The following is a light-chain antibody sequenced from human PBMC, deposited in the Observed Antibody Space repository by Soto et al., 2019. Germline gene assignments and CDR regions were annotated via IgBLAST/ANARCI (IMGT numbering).Light chain of an antibody. CDR2: AAS. CDR3: QETCRTPRR. J-gene: IGKJ5*01. Sequence: MDQGASSGSSHVGRGSSRTSRSSQSMSNSLNWYQQKPGRAPKLLIYAASSLQSWVPARFSGRGSWTDFTFTISSLQPEDFALYFCQETCRTPRRFAQGTRLEIK. CDR1: QSMSNS. V-gene: IGKV1-39*01.